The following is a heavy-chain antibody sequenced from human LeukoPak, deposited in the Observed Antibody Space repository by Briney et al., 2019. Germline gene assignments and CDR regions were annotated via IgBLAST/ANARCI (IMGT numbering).Heavy chain of an antibody. D-gene: IGHD6-13*01. Sequence: PGGSLRLSCAASGFTVSSNYMSWVRQAPGKGLEWVSVIYSGGSTYYADSVKGRFTISRDNSKNTLYLQMNSLRAEDTAVYYCAREIAAAGPDYWGQGTLVTVSS. J-gene: IGHJ4*02. CDR3: AREIAAAGPDY. CDR1: GFTVSSNY. V-gene: IGHV3-66*01. CDR2: IYSGGST.